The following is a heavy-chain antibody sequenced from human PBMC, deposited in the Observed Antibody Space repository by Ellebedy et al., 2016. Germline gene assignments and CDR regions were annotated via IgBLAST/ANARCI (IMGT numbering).Heavy chain of an antibody. CDR2: ISGSGGST. CDR3: AKGAGASMVLVVIARFDY. Sequence: GESLKISXAASGFTFNSYAMSWVRQAPGKGLEWVSGISGSGGSTYYADSVKGRFTISRDNSKNTLYLQMNSLRAEDTAVYYCAKGAGASMVLVVIARFDYWGQGTLVTVSS. CDR1: GFTFNSYA. D-gene: IGHD3-22*01. J-gene: IGHJ4*02. V-gene: IGHV3-23*01.